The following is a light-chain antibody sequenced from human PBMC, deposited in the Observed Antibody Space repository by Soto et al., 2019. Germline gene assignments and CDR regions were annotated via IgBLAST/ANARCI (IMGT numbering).Light chain of an antibody. CDR1: NIRSKS. CDR2: YDR. CDR3: QVWDTSSDHVV. V-gene: IGLV3-21*04. Sequence: SYELTQPPSVSVAPGETASVTCGGNNIRSKSVHWYQQKPGQAPVLVIYYDRERPSGIPERFSGSNSGNTATLTISRVEAVDEADYFCQVWDTSSDHVVFGGGTKLTVL. J-gene: IGLJ3*02.